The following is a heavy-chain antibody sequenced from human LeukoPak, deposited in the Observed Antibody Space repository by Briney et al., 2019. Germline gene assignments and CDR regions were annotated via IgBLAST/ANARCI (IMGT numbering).Heavy chain of an antibody. CDR3: ARLTRLAPVGTTYYHSLDV. Sequence: SETLSLTCTVSGGSISGHYWSWIRQPPGKGLEWIGHIYYTGVINYDPSLKSRVTMLVDTSKNQFSLKVTSVTAADTAVYYCARLTRLAPVGTTYYHSLDVWDQGSTVTVSS. CDR1: GGSISGHY. D-gene: IGHD2-2*01. J-gene: IGHJ6*02. CDR2: IYYTGVI. V-gene: IGHV4-59*08.